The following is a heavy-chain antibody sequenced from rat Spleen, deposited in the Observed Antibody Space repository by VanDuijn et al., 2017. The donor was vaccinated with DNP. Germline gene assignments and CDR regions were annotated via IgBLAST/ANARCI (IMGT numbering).Heavy chain of an antibody. CDR3: ARHRIYYSSYLYPHY. D-gene: IGHD1-2*01. CDR2: ISTSGGST. Sequence: EVQLVESGGGLVQPGRSLKLSCAASGFTFSNYDMAWVRQAPTKGLEWVASISTSGGSTYYRDSVKGRFTVSRDNAKSTLYLQMDSLRSEDTATYYCARHRIYYSSYLYPHYWGQGVMVTVSS. J-gene: IGHJ2*01. V-gene: IGHV5-25*01. CDR1: GFTFSNYD.